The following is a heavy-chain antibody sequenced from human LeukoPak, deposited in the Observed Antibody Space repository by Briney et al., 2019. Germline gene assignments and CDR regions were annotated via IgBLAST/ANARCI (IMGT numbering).Heavy chain of an antibody. CDR3: ARVSGYCSSTSCYTKYTFDY. D-gene: IGHD2-2*02. CDR1: GYTFTGYY. V-gene: IGHV1-2*02. J-gene: IGHJ4*02. Sequence: ASVKVSCKASGYTFTGYYMHWVRQAPGQGLEWMGWINPNSGGTNYAQKFQGRVNITRHTSISTAYMELSRLRSDDTAVYYCARVSGYCSSTSCYTKYTFDYWGQGTLVTVSS. CDR2: INPNSGGT.